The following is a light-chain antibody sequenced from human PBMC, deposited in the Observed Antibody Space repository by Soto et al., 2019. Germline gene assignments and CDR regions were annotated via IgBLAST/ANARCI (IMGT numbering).Light chain of an antibody. V-gene: IGKV3-15*01. J-gene: IGKJ3*01. CDR3: PHYSNWPPT. CDR1: ESVHRN. CDR2: YAS. Sequence: MVMTQSPATLSVSPGERVTLSCRASESVHRNLAWYQQKPGQGPSLLIYYASTRATGVPDRFTGSGSGTEFTLTISSLQSEDFGVYHCPHYSNWPPTFGPGTKVEIK.